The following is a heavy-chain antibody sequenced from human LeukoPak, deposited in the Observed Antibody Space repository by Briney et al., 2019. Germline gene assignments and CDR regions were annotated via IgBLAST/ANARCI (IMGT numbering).Heavy chain of an antibody. J-gene: IGHJ4*02. D-gene: IGHD6-13*01. CDR2: IYTSGST. Sequence: PSETLSLTCTVSGGSISSGYSWSWIRQPAGKGLEWIGRIYTSGSTNYNPSLKSRVTISVDTSKNQFSLKLSSVTAADTAVYYCARYAAAGQQFNFDYRGQGTLVTVSS. CDR1: GGSISSGYS. CDR3: ARYAAAGQQFNFDY. V-gene: IGHV4-61*02.